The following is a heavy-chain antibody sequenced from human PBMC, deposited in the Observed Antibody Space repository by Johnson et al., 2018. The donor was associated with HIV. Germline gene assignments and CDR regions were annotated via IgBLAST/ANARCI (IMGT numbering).Heavy chain of an antibody. D-gene: IGHD1/OR15-1a*01. J-gene: IGHJ3*02. V-gene: IGHV3-30-3*01. CDR2: ISYDGSNK. CDR1: GLTFSSYA. Sequence: QVQLVESGGGVVQPGMSLRLSCAASGLTFSSYAMYCVRQAPGKGLEWVAVISYDGSNKYYADSVKGRFTISRDNAKNSLYLQMNSLRAEDTALYYCARGGLGCQNIHDPFDIWGQGTMVTVSS. CDR3: ARGGLGCQNIHDPFDI.